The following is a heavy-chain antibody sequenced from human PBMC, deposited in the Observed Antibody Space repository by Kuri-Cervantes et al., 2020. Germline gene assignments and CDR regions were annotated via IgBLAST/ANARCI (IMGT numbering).Heavy chain of an antibody. CDR3: ARDRARFLEWLLSPYYYYEMDV. CDR2: INPNSGGS. Sequence: ASVKVSCKASGYTFTGYYIHWLRQAPGQGLEWMGWINPNSGGSNYAQKSQGRVTMTGDTSISTAYMELSRLRSDDTAVYYCARDRARFLEWLLSPYYYYEMDVWGQGTTVTVSS. D-gene: IGHD3-3*01. CDR1: GYTFTGYY. J-gene: IGHJ6*02. V-gene: IGHV1-2*02.